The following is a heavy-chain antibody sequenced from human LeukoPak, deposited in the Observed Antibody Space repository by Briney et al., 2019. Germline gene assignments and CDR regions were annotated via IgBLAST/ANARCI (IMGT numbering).Heavy chain of an antibody. V-gene: IGHV3-23*01. CDR3: AKDRGDSSGYYGY. J-gene: IGHJ4*02. Sequence: GGSLRLSCAASGFTFSSNAMSWVRQAPGKGLEWVSAISGSGGRIYYADSVKGRFTISRDNSKNTLYLQMNSLRAADTAIYNCAKDRGDSSGYYGYWGQGTLVTVSS. D-gene: IGHD3-22*01. CDR1: GFTFSSNA. CDR2: ISGSGGRI.